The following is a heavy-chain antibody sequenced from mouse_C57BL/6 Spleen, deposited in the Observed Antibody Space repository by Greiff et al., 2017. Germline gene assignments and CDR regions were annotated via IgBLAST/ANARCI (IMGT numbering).Heavy chain of an antibody. Sequence: VQVVESGAELVRPGTSVKMSCKASGYTFTNYWIGWAKQRPGHGLEWIGDIYPGGGYTNYNEKFKGKATLTADKSSSTAYMQFSSLTSEDSAIYYCARSRYYGSSYDGYAMDYWGQGTSVTVSS. D-gene: IGHD1-1*01. V-gene: IGHV1-63*01. J-gene: IGHJ4*01. CDR1: GYTFTNYW. CDR3: ARSRYYGSSYDGYAMDY. CDR2: IYPGGGYT.